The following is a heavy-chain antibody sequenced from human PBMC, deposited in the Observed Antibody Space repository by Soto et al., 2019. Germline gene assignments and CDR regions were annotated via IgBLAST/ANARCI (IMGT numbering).Heavy chain of an antibody. CDR1: GGSFSGYY. J-gene: IGHJ3*02. Sequence: SETLSLTCAVYGGSFSGYYWSWIRQPPGKGLEWIGEINHSGSTNYNPSLKSRVTISVDTSKNQFSLRLSSVTAADTAVYYCARGWVRGRNDAFDIWGQGTMVTVSS. CDR2: INHSGST. CDR3: ARGWVRGRNDAFDI. D-gene: IGHD3-10*01. V-gene: IGHV4-34*01.